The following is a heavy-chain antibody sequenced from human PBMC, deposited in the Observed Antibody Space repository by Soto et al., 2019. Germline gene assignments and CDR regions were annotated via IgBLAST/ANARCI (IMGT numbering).Heavy chain of an antibody. CDR3: ARETSAVSH. CDR1: GFTLSFYW. J-gene: IGHJ4*02. Sequence: QLVESGGGLVQPGGSLRLSCAASGFTLSFYWMIWVRQAPGKGLEWVANIKQDGSETYYADSVKGRFTISRDNAKNSLYLQMNSLRGEGTAVYYCARETSAVSHWGRGTLVTVSS. V-gene: IGHV3-7*01. CDR2: IKQDGSET.